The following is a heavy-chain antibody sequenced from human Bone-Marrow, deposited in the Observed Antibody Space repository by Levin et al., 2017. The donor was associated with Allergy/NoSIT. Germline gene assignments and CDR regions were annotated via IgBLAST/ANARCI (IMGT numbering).Heavy chain of an antibody. Sequence: EASVKVSCKTSGGTFSTYTSTWVRQAPGQGLEWMGRIIPILGIANYAQKFQGRVTITADISTTTSYMELSGLRSEDTAVYYCARGHCSNSSCYYDWFDYWGQGTLVTVSS. CDR3: ARGHCSNSSCYYDWFDY. CDR2: IIPILGIA. V-gene: IGHV1-69*02. D-gene: IGHD2-2*01. J-gene: IGHJ4*02. CDR1: GGTFSTYT.